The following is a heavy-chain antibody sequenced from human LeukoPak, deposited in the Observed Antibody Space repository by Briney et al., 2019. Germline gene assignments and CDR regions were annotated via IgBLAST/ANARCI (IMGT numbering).Heavy chain of an antibody. Sequence: SETLSLTCTVSGGSISRSSYYWGWIRQPPGKGLEWIGSFYYSGSTYYNPSLKSRVTISVDTSKNQFSLKMSSVTAADTAVYYCARHERGKNAFNLWGRGTMVTVSS. CDR1: GGSISRSSYY. CDR2: FYYSGST. V-gene: IGHV4-39*01. J-gene: IGHJ3*01. CDR3: ARHERGKNAFNL.